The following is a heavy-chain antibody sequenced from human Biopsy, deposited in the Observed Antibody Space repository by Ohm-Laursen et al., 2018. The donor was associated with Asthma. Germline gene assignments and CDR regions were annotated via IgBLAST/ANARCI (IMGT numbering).Heavy chain of an antibody. Sequence: SSVKVSCKSLGGTFNTYVIGWVRQAPGQGLEWMGGINFVFGTTTYPQKFQDRVTVTADGSTSTVYMELSSLRSEDTAVYYCAREAGSCISRTCYSLDFWGQGTLVTVSS. V-gene: IGHV1-69*01. J-gene: IGHJ4*02. CDR3: AREAGSCISRTCYSLDF. CDR1: GGTFNTYV. CDR2: INFVFGTT. D-gene: IGHD2-15*01.